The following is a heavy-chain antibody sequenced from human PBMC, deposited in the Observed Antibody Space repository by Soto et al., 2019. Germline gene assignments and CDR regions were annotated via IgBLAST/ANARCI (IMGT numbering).Heavy chain of an antibody. CDR3: ARQGFGPLHGLVDV. J-gene: IGHJ6*02. Sequence: QVQLQESGPGLVKPSETLSLSCTVSGGSSSSYYWSWFRQSPGKRMEWIGYVHHSWGSSYNPSLQSRVVISLDTSKSQFSMKVTSVTATDTAVYYCARQGFGPLHGLVDVWGQGTTVTVSS. CDR2: VHHSWGS. V-gene: IGHV4-59*08. CDR1: GGSSSSYY. D-gene: IGHD3-10*01.